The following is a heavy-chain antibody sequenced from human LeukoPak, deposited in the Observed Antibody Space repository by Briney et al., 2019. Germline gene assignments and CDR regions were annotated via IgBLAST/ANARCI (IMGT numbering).Heavy chain of an antibody. CDR3: AREGYYDSTGYYSAHDAFDI. CDR1: GFPFSSYE. Sequence: GGSLRLSCAASGFPFSSYEMNWVRQAPGKGLEWVSYISSSGSTIYYADSVKGRFTISRDNAKNSLYLQMNSLRAEDTAVYYCAREGYYDSTGYYSAHDAFDIWGQGTMVTVSS. V-gene: IGHV3-48*03. CDR2: ISSSGSTI. J-gene: IGHJ3*02. D-gene: IGHD3-22*01.